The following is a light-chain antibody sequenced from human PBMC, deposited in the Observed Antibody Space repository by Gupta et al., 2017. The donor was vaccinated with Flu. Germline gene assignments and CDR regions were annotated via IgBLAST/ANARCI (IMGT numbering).Light chain of an antibody. J-gene: IGLJ3*02. V-gene: IGLV10-54*04. CDR1: SNNVGNLG. CDR3: SAWDSSLSFWV. Sequence: PSVSKGLRQTATLTCTGNSNNVGNLGAAWLQQHQGHPPKLLSYRNNNRPSGISERFSASRSGNTASLTITGLQPEDEADYYCSAWDSSLSFWVFGGGTKLTVL. CDR2: RNN.